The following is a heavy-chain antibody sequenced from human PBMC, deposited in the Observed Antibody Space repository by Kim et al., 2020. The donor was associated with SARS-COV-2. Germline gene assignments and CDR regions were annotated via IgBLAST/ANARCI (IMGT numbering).Heavy chain of an antibody. V-gene: IGHV1-24*01. D-gene: IGHD2-21*02. Sequence: ASVKVSCKVSGYTLTELSMHWVRQAPGKGLEWMGGFDPEDGETIYAQKFQGRVTMTEDTSTDTAYMELSSLRSEDTAVYYCAMPYCGGDCYPGYFDLWGRGTLVTVSS. J-gene: IGHJ2*01. CDR3: AMPYCGGDCYPGYFDL. CDR1: GYTLTELS. CDR2: FDPEDGET.